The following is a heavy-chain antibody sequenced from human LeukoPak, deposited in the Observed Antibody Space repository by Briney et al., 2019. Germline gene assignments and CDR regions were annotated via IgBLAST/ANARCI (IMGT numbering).Heavy chain of an antibody. Sequence: GGSLRLSCAASGFTFSNYAMSWVRQAPGKGLEWVSGISGSGGDTYYADSVKGRFTISRDNSKNTLYLQMNSLRAEDTAVYYCAREGLHLSPPHYYFDYWGQGTLVTVSS. CDR2: ISGSGGDT. D-gene: IGHD3-16*02. V-gene: IGHV3-23*01. CDR3: AREGLHLSPPHYYFDY. CDR1: GFTFSNYA. J-gene: IGHJ4*02.